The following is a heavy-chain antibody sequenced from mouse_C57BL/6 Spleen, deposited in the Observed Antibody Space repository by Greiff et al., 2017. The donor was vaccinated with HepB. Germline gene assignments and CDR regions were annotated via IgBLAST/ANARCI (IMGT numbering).Heavy chain of an antibody. Sequence: EVQGVESGAELVKPGASVKLSCTASGFNIKDYYMHWVKQRTEQGLEWIGRIDPEDGETKYAPKFQGKATLTADTSSNTAYLQLSSLTTEDTAVYYCARTTAQAPLDYWGQGTTLTVSS. J-gene: IGHJ2*01. D-gene: IGHD3-2*02. CDR3: ARTTAQAPLDY. CDR1: GFNIKDYY. V-gene: IGHV14-2*01. CDR2: IDPEDGET.